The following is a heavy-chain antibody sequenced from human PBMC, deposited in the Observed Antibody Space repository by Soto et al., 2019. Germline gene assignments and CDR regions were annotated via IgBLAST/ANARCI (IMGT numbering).Heavy chain of an antibody. V-gene: IGHV4-61*01. CDR3: ARRSGNSGFWYFDL. CDR2: IYYSGST. D-gene: IGHD2-21*02. Sequence: PSETLSLTCTVSGGSVSSGIYYWIWIRQPPGKVLEWIGYIYYSGSTNYNPSPKSRVTISIDTSKNQFSLKLSSVTAADTAVYCCARRSGNSGFWYFDLWGRGTLVTVSS. J-gene: IGHJ2*01. CDR1: GGSVSSGIYY.